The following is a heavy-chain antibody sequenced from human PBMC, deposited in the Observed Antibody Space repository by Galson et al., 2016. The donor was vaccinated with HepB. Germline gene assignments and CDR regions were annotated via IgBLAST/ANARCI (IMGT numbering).Heavy chain of an antibody. J-gene: IGHJ6*04. CDR2: IGSAGDT. CDR3: ARGPYRRSSFYYGMDV. D-gene: IGHD3-10*01. V-gene: IGHV3-13*01. CDR1: GFTFRTYD. Sequence: SLRLSCAASGFTFRTYDMHWVRQTKTKGLEWVSAIGSAGDTYYPDSVKGRFTISRENAKNSLYLQMISLRAGDTAAYYCARGPYRRSSFYYGMDVWGKGTTVTVS.